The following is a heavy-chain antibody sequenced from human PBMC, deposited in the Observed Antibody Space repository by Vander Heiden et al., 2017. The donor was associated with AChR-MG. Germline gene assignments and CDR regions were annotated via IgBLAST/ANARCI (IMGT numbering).Heavy chain of an antibody. J-gene: IGHJ4*02. CDR1: GGSFSGYY. D-gene: IGHD3-10*01. CDR2: INHSGST. V-gene: IGHV4-34*01. Sequence: QVQLQQWGAGLLKPSEPLSLTCAVYGGSFSGYYWSWIRQPPGKGLEWIGEINHSGSTNYNPSLKSRVTISVDTSKNQFSLKLSSVTAADTAVYYCARNGFGMWGYWGQGTLVTVSS. CDR3: ARNGFGMWGY.